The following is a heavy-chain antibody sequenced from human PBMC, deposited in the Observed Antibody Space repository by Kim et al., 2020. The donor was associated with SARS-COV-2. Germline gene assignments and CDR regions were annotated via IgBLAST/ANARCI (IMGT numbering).Heavy chain of an antibody. V-gene: IGHV3-30*04. D-gene: IGHD1-20*01. J-gene: IGHJ4*02. CDR3: ARARYPIGNWNDLRSVGWN. CDR1: GFTFSSFA. Sequence: GGSLRLSCAASGFTFSSFAMHWVRQAPGKGLEWVAVISYDGSNKYYADSVKGRFTISRDNSKNTLYLQMNSLRAEDTAVYYCARARYPIGNWNDLRSVGWNWGQGTLVTVSS. CDR2: ISYDGSNK.